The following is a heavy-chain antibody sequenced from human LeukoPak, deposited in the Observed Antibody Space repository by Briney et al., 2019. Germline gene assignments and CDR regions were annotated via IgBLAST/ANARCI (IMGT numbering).Heavy chain of an antibody. J-gene: IGHJ3*02. CDR2: ISGSGGST. CDR1: GFTFSSYA. D-gene: IGHD4-23*01. Sequence: GGSLRLSCAASGFTFSSYAMSWVRQAPAKGLEWVSAISGSGGSTYYADSVKGRFTISRDNSKNTLYLQMNSLRAEDTGVYYCAKDSRTTVVPGGAFDIWGQGKMGTVSS. CDR3: AKDSRTTVVPGGAFDI. V-gene: IGHV3-23*01.